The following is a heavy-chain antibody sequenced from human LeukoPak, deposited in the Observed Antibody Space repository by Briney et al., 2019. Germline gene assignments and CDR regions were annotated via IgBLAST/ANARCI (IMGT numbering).Heavy chain of an antibody. J-gene: IGHJ4*02. Sequence: SETLSLTCTVSGGSISSGSYCWSWIRQPAGKGLEWIGHIYISGNTNYNPSLKSRVTISVDTSKNQFSLKLSSVTAADTAVYYCARHGSRWRGGLVGAFDYWGQGTLVTVSS. CDR2: IYISGNT. CDR1: GGSISSGSYC. D-gene: IGHD1-26*01. CDR3: ARHGSRWRGGLVGAFDY. V-gene: IGHV4-61*09.